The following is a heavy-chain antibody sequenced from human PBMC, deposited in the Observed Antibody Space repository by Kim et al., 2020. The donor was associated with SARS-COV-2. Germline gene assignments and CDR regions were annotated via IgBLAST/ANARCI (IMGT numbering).Heavy chain of an antibody. V-gene: IGHV1-8*01. J-gene: IGHJ4*02. CDR3: ARGPYWYYGSGNIFDY. D-gene: IGHD3-10*01. Sequence: KFQGRVTMTRNTSISTAYMERSSLRSEDTAVYYCARGPYWYYGSGNIFDYWGQGTLVTVSS.